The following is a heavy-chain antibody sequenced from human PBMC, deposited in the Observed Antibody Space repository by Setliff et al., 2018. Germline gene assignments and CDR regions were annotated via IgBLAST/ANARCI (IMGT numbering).Heavy chain of an antibody. D-gene: IGHD1-7*01. J-gene: IGHJ6*03. CDR1: GGTFSNSA. Sequence: ASVKVSCKAFGGTFSNSAINWVRQAPGQGLEWMGGIIPIRGAANYAQKFQGRVTITADKSTGTAYMELSSLRSEDTAVYYCARNAITGTTRKYYYYMDVWGKGTTVTV. V-gene: IGHV1-69*10. CDR2: IIPIRGAA. CDR3: ARNAITGTTRKYYYYMDV.